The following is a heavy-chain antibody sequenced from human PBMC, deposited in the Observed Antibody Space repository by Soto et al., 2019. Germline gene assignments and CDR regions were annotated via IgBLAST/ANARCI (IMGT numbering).Heavy chain of an antibody. CDR1: GFTFSSYG. CDR3: AKETYYYGSGSPDFDY. CDR2: ISYDGSNK. J-gene: IGHJ4*02. Sequence: QVQLVESGGGVVQPGRSLRLSCAASGFTFSSYGMHWVRQAPGKGLEWVAVISYDGSNKYYADSVKGRFTISRDNYKNTLYLQMNSLRAEDTAVYYCAKETYYYGSGSPDFDYWGQGTLVTVSS. V-gene: IGHV3-30*18. D-gene: IGHD3-10*01.